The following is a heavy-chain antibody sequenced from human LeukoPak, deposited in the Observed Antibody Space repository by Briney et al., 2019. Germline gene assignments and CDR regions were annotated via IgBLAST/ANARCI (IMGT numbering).Heavy chain of an antibody. CDR2: ISSSGST. D-gene: IGHD3-22*01. J-gene: IGHJ3*02. V-gene: IGHV3-53*01. CDR3: ARGGDSSGSIRSAFDI. Sequence: GGSLRLSCAASGFTVSSNYMSWVRQAPGKGLEWVSVISSSGSTYYADSVKGRFTISRDNSKNTLYLQMNSLRAEDTAVYYCARGGDSSGSIRSAFDIWGQGTMVTVPS. CDR1: GFTVSSNY.